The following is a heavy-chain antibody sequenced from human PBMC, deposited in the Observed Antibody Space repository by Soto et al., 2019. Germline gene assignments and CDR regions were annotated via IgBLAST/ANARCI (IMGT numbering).Heavy chain of an antibody. CDR3: ASEYCSGGRCYYYGMDV. CDR2: IWYDGSNK. D-gene: IGHD2-15*01. CDR1: GFTFSSYG. V-gene: IGHV3-33*01. Sequence: QVQLVESGGGVVQPGRSLGLCCAASGFTFSSYGMHWVRQAPGKGLEWVAVIWYDGSNKYYADSVKGRFTISRDNSKNTLYLQMNSLRAEDTAVYSCASEYCSGGRCYYYGMDVWGQGTTVTVSS. J-gene: IGHJ6*02.